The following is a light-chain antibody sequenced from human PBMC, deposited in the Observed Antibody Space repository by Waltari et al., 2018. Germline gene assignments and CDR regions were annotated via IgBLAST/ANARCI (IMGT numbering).Light chain of an antibody. CDR2: DVS. CDR3: NSYSTSSTFV. J-gene: IGLJ1*01. V-gene: IGLV2-14*01. Sequence: QSALTQPASVSGSPGQSITISCTGSNSDVGGYNFVSWYQQHPGKAPKLMLYDVSNRPSGGSNRFAGSKSGNPASLTISGLQPEDASDYYCNSYSTSSTFVFGTGTRVTVL. CDR1: NSDVGGYNF.